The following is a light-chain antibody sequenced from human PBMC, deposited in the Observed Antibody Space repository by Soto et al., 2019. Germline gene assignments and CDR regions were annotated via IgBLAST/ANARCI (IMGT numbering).Light chain of an antibody. J-gene: IGKJ1*01. CDR1: QTVLTN. CDR3: QQYNHWPRT. Sequence: VVITPSPATLSVSPLERVNLSCRPSQTVLTNLAWYQQKPGQAPRLLIYAASATATGIPARFSGSGSGTEFTLTISSLQSEDFAVYYCQQYNHWPRTFGQGTKVDIK. CDR2: AAS. V-gene: IGKV3-15*01.